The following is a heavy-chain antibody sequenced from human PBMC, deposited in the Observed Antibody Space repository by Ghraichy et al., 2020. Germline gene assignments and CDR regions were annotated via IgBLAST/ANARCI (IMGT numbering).Heavy chain of an antibody. CDR2: ISHSGGT. CDR1: GASISSYY. CDR3: ARGVTYFQH. J-gene: IGHJ1*01. V-gene: IGHV4-59*01. Sequence: SETLSLTCSVSGASISSYYWTWIRQPPGKGLEWIGYISHSGGTNYNPSLKSRLTMSVDGSTNQFSLKLSSVAAADTAVYYCARGVTYFQHWGQGTLVTVSS.